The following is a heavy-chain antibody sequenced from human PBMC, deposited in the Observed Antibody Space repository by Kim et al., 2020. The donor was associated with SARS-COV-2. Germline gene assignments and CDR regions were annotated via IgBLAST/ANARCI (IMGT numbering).Heavy chain of an antibody. CDR1: GGSFSGYY. D-gene: IGHD2-2*02. J-gene: IGHJ6*03. CDR3: ASGVRYQLLYEAPYYYYYMDV. V-gene: IGHV4-34*01. Sequence: SETLSLTCAVYGGSFSGYYWSWIRQPPGKGLEWIGEINHSGSTNYNPSLKSRVTISVDTSKNQFSLKLSSVTAADTAVYYCASGVRYQLLYEAPYYYYYMDVWGKGTTVTVSS. CDR2: INHSGST.